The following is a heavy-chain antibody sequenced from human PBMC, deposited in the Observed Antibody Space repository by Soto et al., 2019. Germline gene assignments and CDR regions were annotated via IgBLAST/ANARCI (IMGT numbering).Heavy chain of an antibody. J-gene: IGHJ4*02. D-gene: IGHD4-17*01. CDR1: GYTFTSYD. Sequence: ASVKVSCKASGYTFTSYDINWVRQATGQGLEWKGWMNPNSGNTVYAQKFQGRVTMTRNTSISTAYMELSSLRSEDTAVYYCARALGRHPTVKTIAYWGQGTLVTVSS. V-gene: IGHV1-8*01. CDR3: ARALGRHPTVKTIAY. CDR2: MNPNSGNT.